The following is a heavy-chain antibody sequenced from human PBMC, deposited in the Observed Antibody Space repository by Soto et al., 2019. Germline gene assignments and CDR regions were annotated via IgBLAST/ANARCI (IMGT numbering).Heavy chain of an antibody. D-gene: IGHD2-2*01. CDR2: ISNSGSST. CDR1: GLPFNNFA. V-gene: IGHV3-23*05. Sequence: PGGSLRLSCAASGLPFNNFAMVWVHQAPGKGLEWVLIISNSGSSTYHGDSVKGRFTTSRDNSKGTLSLHMRGVRIDDTAVYFCARAALLWDSFDLWGQGTLVTVSS. J-gene: IGHJ4*02. CDR3: ARAALLWDSFDL.